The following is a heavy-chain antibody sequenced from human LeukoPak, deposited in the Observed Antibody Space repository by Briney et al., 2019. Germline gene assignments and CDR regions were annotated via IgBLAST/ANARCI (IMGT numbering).Heavy chain of an antibody. CDR1: GFTFSSYW. CDR3: ARDGVPYSSSFQFDY. Sequence: GGSLRLSCAASGFTFSSYWMSWVRQAPGKGLEWVANIKQDGSEKYYVDSVKGRFTISRDNAKNSLYLQMNSLRAEDTAVYYCARDGVPYSSSFQFDYWGQGTLVTVSS. J-gene: IGHJ4*02. CDR2: IKQDGSEK. D-gene: IGHD6-6*01. V-gene: IGHV3-7*01.